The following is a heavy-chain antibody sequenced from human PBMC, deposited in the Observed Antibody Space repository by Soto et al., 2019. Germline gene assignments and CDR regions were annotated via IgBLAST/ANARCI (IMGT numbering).Heavy chain of an antibody. CDR2: IYHTGTT. J-gene: IGHJ4*02. D-gene: IGHD1-1*01. CDR3: ASFPTDNWPLDY. CDR1: GGSITSSGYS. Sequence: TLSLTCAVSGGSITSSGYSWTWIRQPPGKGLEWIGYIYHTGTTYYNPSLKSRLTISLDRSKNHFSLKLTSVTAADTAVYYCASFPTDNWPLDYWGQGILVTVSS. V-gene: IGHV4-30-2*01.